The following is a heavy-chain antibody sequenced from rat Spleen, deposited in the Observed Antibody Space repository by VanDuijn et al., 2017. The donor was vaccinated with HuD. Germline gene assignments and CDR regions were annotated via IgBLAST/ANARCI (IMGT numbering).Heavy chain of an antibody. V-gene: IGHV5-20*01. D-gene: IGHD2-5*01. CDR3: TRGGYFRD. Sequence: EVQLVESGGGLVQPGRSLKLTCAASGFTFSNYYMAWVRQAPTKGLEWVASISYDGTATYYRDSVKVRFTLSRDNAKSTLYLQMGSLRSEDTATYYCTRGGYFRDWGQGVMVTVSS. J-gene: IGHJ2*01. CDR1: GFTFSNYY. CDR2: ISYDGTAT.